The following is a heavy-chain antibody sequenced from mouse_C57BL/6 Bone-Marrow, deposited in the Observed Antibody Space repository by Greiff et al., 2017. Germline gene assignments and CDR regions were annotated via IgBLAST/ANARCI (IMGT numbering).Heavy chain of an antibody. CDR3: AREGNYGSSYDWYFDV. J-gene: IGHJ1*03. D-gene: IGHD1-1*01. CDR2: IGPGSGST. Sequence: QVQLQQSGAELVKPGASVKISCKASGYTFTDYYINWVKQRPGQGLEWIGKIGPGSGSTYYNATFKGKATLTADKSSSTAYMQLSSLTSEDSAVYFCAREGNYGSSYDWYFDVWGTGTTVTVSS. CDR1: GYTFTDYY. V-gene: IGHV1-77*01.